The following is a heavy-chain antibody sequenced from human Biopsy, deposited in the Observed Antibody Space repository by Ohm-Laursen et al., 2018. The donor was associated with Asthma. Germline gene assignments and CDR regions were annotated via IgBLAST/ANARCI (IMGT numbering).Heavy chain of an antibody. Sequence: GTLSLTCAYRGSFRGYVWTWIRQPPGKGLEWIGEILQGGATTFNPSLKSRVTISIDPSESQLSLRLTSMTAADTAVYYCASGPQWSGLDVWGQGTTVTVSS. D-gene: IGHD2-8*01. CDR2: ILQGGAT. J-gene: IGHJ6*02. CDR1: RGSFRGYV. V-gene: IGHV4-34*12. CDR3: ASGPQWSGLDV.